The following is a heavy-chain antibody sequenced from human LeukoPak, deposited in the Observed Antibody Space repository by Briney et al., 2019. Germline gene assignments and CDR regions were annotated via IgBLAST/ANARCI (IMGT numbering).Heavy chain of an antibody. J-gene: IGHJ4*02. Sequence: SETLSLTCTVSGGSISSYYWSWIRQPPGKGLEWIGYIYYSGSTNYNPSLKSRVTISVDTSKNQFSLKLSSVTAADTAVYYCARYGSGSYYHPYGLDYWGQGTLVTVSS. D-gene: IGHD3-10*01. CDR3: ARYGSGSYYHPYGLDY. CDR2: IYYSGST. V-gene: IGHV4-59*01. CDR1: GGSISSYY.